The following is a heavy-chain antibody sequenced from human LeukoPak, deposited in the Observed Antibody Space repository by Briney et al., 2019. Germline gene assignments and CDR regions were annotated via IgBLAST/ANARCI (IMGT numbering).Heavy chain of an antibody. CDR3: AKDQPRGYSYGYPDY. Sequence: PGRSLRLSCAASGFTFSSYGMHWVRQAPGKGLKWVAVISYDGSNKYYADSVKGRFTISRDNSKNTLYLQMNSLRAEDTAVYYCAKDQPRGYSYGYPDYWGQGTLVTVSS. CDR1: GFTFSSYG. D-gene: IGHD5-18*01. V-gene: IGHV3-30*18. CDR2: ISYDGSNK. J-gene: IGHJ4*02.